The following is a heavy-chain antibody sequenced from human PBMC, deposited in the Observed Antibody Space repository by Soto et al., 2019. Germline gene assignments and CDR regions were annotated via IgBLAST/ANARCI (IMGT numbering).Heavy chain of an antibody. V-gene: IGHV1-3*01. CDR1: GYTFTSYA. Sequence: GASVKVSCKASGYTFTSYAMHWVRQAPGQRLEWMGWINAGNGNTKYSQKFQGRVTITRDTSASTAYMGLSSLRSEDTAVYYCARDRGSGIVGVPAASYGMDVWGQGTTVTVSS. J-gene: IGHJ6*02. D-gene: IGHD2-2*01. CDR2: INAGNGNT. CDR3: ARDRGSGIVGVPAASYGMDV.